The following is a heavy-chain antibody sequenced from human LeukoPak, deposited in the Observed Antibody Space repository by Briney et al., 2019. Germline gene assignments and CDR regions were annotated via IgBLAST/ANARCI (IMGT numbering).Heavy chain of an antibody. CDR2: SNPNSGGT. J-gene: IGHJ5*02. V-gene: IGHV1-2*02. D-gene: IGHD6-13*01. Sequence: ASVKVSCKASGYTFTAYYMHWVRQAPGQGLEWMGWSNPNSGGTNYAQKFQGRVTMTRDTSISTAYMELRRLRSDDTAVYYCARESSSSPNWFDPWVQGTLVTVSS. CDR1: GYTFTAYY. CDR3: ARESSSSPNWFDP.